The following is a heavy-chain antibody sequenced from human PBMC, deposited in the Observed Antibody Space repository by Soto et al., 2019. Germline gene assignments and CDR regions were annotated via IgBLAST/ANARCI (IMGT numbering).Heavy chain of an antibody. CDR2: MNPNSGNT. Sequence: GASVKVSCKASGYTFTSFDINWVRQATGQGLEWMGWMNPNSGNTGYAQKFQGRVTMTRNTSISTAYMELSSLRSEDTAIYYCAKSPSAYSGYDYYFDYWGQGTLVTVS. D-gene: IGHD5-12*01. J-gene: IGHJ4*02. CDR3: AKSPSAYSGYDYYFDY. V-gene: IGHV1-8*02. CDR1: GYTFTSFD.